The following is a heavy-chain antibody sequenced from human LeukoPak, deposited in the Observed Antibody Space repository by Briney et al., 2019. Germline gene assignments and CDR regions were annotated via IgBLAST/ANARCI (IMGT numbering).Heavy chain of an antibody. CDR2: INPSGGST. J-gene: IGHJ4*02. CDR1: GYTFTSYH. D-gene: IGHD6-6*01. CDR3: ARGDAYYSSSSGYFDY. V-gene: IGHV1-46*01. Sequence: ASVKVSCKASGYTFTSYHMHWVRQAPGQGLEWMGIINPSGGSTSYAQKFQGRVTMTRDTSTSTVYMELSSLRSEDTAVYYCARGDAYYSSSSGYFDYWGQGTLVTVSS.